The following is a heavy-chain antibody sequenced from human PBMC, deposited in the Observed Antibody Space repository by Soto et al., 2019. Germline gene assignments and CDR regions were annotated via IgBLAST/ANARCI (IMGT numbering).Heavy chain of an antibody. J-gene: IGHJ4*02. D-gene: IGHD3-22*01. V-gene: IGHV1-8*01. CDR1: GYTFTSYD. Sequence: GASVKVSCKASGYTFTSYDINWVRQATGQRLEWMGWMNPDSGNTGYAQKFQGRVTITRNTSMSTAYMELSSLRSEDTAVYYHTTPQDYDGCLDSWGQGTLVTVSS. CDR2: MNPDSGNT. CDR3: TTPQDYDGCLDS.